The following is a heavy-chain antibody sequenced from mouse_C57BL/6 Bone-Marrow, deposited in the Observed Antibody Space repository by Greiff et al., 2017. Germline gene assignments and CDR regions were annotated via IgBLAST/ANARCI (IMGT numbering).Heavy chain of an antibody. D-gene: IGHD1-1*02. J-gene: IGHJ4*01. Sequence: QVQLKQSGAELVKPGASVKMSCKASGYTFTTYPIEWMKQNHGKSLEWIGNFNPYNDDTKYNEKFKGKATLTVDKSSSTVYLELSRLTSEASAVYYCASGGSYAMDYWGQGTSVTVSS. CDR3: ASGGSYAMDY. V-gene: IGHV1-47*01. CDR1: GYTFTTYP. CDR2: FNPYNDDT.